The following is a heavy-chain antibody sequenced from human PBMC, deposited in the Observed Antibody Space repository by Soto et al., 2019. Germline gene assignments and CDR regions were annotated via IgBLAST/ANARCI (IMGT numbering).Heavy chain of an antibody. J-gene: IGHJ6*03. D-gene: IGHD2-15*01. CDR3: ASVSRYCSGGSCYPVAYYYYYYMDV. V-gene: IGHV4-34*01. CDR2: INHSGST. Sequence: PSETLSLTCAVYGGSFSGYYWSWIRQPPGKGLEWIGEINHSGSTNYNPSLKSRVTISVDTSKNQFSLKLSSVTAADTAVYYCASVSRYCSGGSCYPVAYYYYYYMDVWGKRTTVTVSS. CDR1: GGSFSGYY.